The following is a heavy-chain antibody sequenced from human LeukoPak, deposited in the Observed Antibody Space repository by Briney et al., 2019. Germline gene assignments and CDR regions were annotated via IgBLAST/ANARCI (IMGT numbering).Heavy chain of an antibody. D-gene: IGHD6-19*01. CDR1: GGTFSSYA. CDR2: IIPIFGTA. Sequence: SVKVSCKASGGTFSSYAISWVRQAPGQGLEWMGGIIPIFGTANYAQKFQGRVTITADESTSTAYMELSSLRSEDTAVYYCATRILAVAGLDYWGQGTLVTVSS. CDR3: ATRILAVAGLDY. V-gene: IGHV1-69*13. J-gene: IGHJ4*02.